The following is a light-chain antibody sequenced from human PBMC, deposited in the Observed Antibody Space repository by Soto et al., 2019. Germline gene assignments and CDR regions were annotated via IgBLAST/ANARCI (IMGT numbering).Light chain of an antibody. CDR3: GQGTHWLGT. J-gene: IGKJ1*01. Sequence: DDVRTQSPLSLPVTLGQPASISCRSSQSLVYNDGNTYLDWFQQRPGPSPRRRIYEVSKWDSGVPDRFGGSEAGTDFTLKISRVVAEYVGVYYCGQGTHWLGTFAQEAKVQI. CDR2: EVS. V-gene: IGKV2D-30*01. CDR1: QSLVYNDGNTY.